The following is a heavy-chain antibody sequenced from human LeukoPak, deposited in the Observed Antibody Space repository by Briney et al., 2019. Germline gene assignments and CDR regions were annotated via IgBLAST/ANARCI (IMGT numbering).Heavy chain of an antibody. CDR3: ARRRTRQPFDY. CDR2: IYYSGST. CDR1: GGSISSSSYY. D-gene: IGHD3/OR15-3a*01. V-gene: IGHV4-39*07. Sequence: MTSETLSLTCTVSGGSISSSSYYWGWIRQPPGKGLEWIGSIYYSGSTYYNPSLKSRVTISVDTSKNQFSLKLSSVTAADTAVYYCARRRTRQPFDYWGQGTLVTVSS. J-gene: IGHJ4*02.